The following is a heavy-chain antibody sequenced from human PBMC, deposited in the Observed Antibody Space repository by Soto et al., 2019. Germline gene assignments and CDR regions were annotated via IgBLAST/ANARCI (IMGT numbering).Heavy chain of an antibody. V-gene: IGHV3-30-3*01. D-gene: IGHD5-12*01. Sequence: GGSLRLSCAASGFTFSSYAMHWVRQAPGKGLEWVAVITYDGSNKYYADSVKGRFTISRDNSKNTLYLQMNSLRAEDTAVYYCARDRWGLRSRDAFDIWGQGTMVTVSS. J-gene: IGHJ3*02. CDR1: GFTFSSYA. CDR2: ITYDGSNK. CDR3: ARDRWGLRSRDAFDI.